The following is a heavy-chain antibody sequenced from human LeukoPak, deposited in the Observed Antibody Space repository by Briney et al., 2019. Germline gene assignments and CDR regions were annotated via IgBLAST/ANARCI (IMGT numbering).Heavy chain of an antibody. V-gene: IGHV4-34*01. Sequence: PSGTLSLTCAVYGGSFSDYFWSWIRQPPGKGLEWIGEISHSGSTTYNPSLRSRVTISGDTSKKQFSLKLSSVTAADTAVYYCVTYYYGSSAPKRNYWGQGILVTVSS. J-gene: IGHJ4*02. D-gene: IGHD3-22*01. CDR2: ISHSGST. CDR3: VTYYYGSSAPKRNY. CDR1: GGSFSDYF.